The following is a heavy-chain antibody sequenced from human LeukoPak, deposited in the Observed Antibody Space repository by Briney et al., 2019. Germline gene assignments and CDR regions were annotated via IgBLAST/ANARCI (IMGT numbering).Heavy chain of an antibody. V-gene: IGHV4-59*08. CDR1: GGSISSYY. D-gene: IGHD2-8*01. J-gene: IGHJ3*02. CDR3: ARHLVPGAFDI. CDR2: IYYSGST. Sequence: SETLSLTCTVSGGSISSYYWSWIRQPPGKGLEWIGYIYYSGSTNYNPSLKSRVTISVDTSKNQFSLKLSSVTAADTAVYYCARHLVPGAFDIWGQGTMVTVSS.